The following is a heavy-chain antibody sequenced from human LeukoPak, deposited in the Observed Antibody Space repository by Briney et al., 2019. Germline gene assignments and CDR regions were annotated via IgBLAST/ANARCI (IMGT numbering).Heavy chain of an antibody. CDR2: INWNGGST. J-gene: IGHJ3*02. D-gene: IGHD1-26*01. Sequence: PGGSLRLSCAASGFTFDDYGMSWVRQAPGKGLEWVSGINWNGGSTGYADSVKGRFTISRDNAKKSLYLQMNSLRAEDTAVYYCARDLNRYSGTYYGSFDIWGPGTMVTVSS. CDR3: ARDLNRYSGTYYGSFDI. V-gene: IGHV3-20*04. CDR1: GFTFDDYG.